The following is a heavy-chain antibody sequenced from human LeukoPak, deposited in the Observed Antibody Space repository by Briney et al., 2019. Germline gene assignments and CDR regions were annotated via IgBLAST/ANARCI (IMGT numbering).Heavy chain of an antibody. J-gene: IGHJ4*02. CDR2: IKSKVNDRTI. CDR1: GFTFSNAW. V-gene: IGHV3-15*01. Sequence: PGGSLRLSCTTSGFTFSNAWMTWVRQGPGRGLEWVGRIKSKVNDRTIDYAAPVKGRFTISRDDSKNTVYLQMSSLKTEDTGLYYCTTDLLGAECYWGQGTLVTVSS. D-gene: IGHD1-26*01. CDR3: TTDLLGAECY.